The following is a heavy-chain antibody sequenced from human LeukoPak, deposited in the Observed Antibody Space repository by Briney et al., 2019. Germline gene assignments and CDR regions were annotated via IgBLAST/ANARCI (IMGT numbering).Heavy chain of an antibody. CDR1: GFTFSDSA. V-gene: IGHV3-73*01. Sequence: GGSLKLSCATSGFTFSDSAMHWVRQASGKGLEWVGRVRSIDNNYATAYAASVQGRFTISRDDSKHTAYLQMNSLKTEDTALYYCARGVGLTPANAACYFDCWGQGTLVTVSS. CDR2: VRSIDNNYAT. D-gene: IGHD4-23*01. J-gene: IGHJ4*02. CDR3: ARGVGLTPANAACYFDC.